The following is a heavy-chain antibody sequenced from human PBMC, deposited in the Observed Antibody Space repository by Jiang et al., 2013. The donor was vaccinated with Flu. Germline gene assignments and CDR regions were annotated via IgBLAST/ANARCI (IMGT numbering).Heavy chain of an antibody. CDR3: VRDDSAYYYDLGDYSYGMDV. J-gene: IGHJ6*02. Sequence: SGAEVKKPGAAVKVSCKASGYTFTSYGINWVRQAPGQGLEWLGRISANKGNTKYARRIQGRVTMTTETSTTTAYMELKSLRSDDTAIYYCVRDDSAYYYDLGDYSYGMDVWGQGDHSHRLL. D-gene: IGHD3-22*01. CDR2: ISANKGNT. V-gene: IGHV1-18*04. CDR1: GYTFTSYG.